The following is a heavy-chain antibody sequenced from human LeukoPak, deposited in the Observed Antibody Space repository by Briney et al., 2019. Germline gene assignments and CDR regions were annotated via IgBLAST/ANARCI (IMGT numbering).Heavy chain of an antibody. D-gene: IGHD2-21*01. J-gene: IGHJ5*02. Sequence: GASVTLSCKTYGYTFTDYYLHWVRQAPGQGLEWMGWINPDSGVTSSAQKFRGRFSMTRDTSISTIYMEVAWLTSEDTAIYYCARADRLDGAPYLIGPWGQGTLVTVSS. CDR3: ARADRLDGAPYLIGP. V-gene: IGHV1-2*02. CDR2: INPDSGVT. CDR1: GYTFTDYY.